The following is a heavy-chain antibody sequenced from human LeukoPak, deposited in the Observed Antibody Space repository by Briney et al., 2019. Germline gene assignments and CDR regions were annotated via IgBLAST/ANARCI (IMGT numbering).Heavy chain of an antibody. CDR1: GDSFRSHY. D-gene: IGHD4-17*01. CDR3: ARDLVTVTKGFDI. CDR2: ISHIGRT. V-gene: IGHV4-59*11. J-gene: IGHJ3*02. Sequence: ASETLSLTCAVSGDSFRSHYWTWIRQSPGTGLEWIGYISHIGRTNYNPSLKSRVTISIDTSKNQFSLKLRSVTAADTAVYYCARDLVTVTKGFDIWGQGTMVSVSS.